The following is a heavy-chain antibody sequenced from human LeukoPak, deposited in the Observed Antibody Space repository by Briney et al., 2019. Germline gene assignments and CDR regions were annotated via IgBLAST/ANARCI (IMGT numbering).Heavy chain of an antibody. CDR1: GLTFSTTW. D-gene: IGHD1-7*01. J-gene: IGHJ4*02. CDR3: ATARNFRFEY. V-gene: IGHV3-74*01. Sequence: GGSLRLSCATSGLTFSTTWMHWVRQAPGKGLMWVSRMNGEGTTIDYADSVKGRFTVSRDYAKNTLFLQMNNPRTEDTALYFCATARNFRFEYWGQGSLVIVSA. CDR2: MNGEGTTI.